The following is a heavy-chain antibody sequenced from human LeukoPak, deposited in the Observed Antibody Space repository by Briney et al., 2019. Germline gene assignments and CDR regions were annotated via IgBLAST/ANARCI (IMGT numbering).Heavy chain of an antibody. CDR1: GFTFYDYA. V-gene: IGHV3-9*01. Sequence: GGSLRLSCAPSGFTFYDYAMHWFRQAPGKGLEWVSCISWNSGSIGYADSVKGRFTISRDNAKNSLYLQMNSLRAEDTALYYCAKEGVRYSGYNEYFDYWGQGTLVTVSS. CDR3: AKEGVRYSGYNEYFDY. J-gene: IGHJ4*02. D-gene: IGHD5-12*01. CDR2: ISWNSGSI.